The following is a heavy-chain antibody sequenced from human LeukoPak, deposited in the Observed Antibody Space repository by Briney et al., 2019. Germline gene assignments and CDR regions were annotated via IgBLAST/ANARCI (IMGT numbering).Heavy chain of an antibody. CDR3: ARATGYCSSTSCFWDH. CDR1: GFTFDDYA. CDR2: ISWNSGSI. V-gene: IGHV3-9*01. D-gene: IGHD2-2*01. Sequence: PGRSLRLSCAASGFTFDDYAMHWVRQAPGKGLEWVSGISWNSGSIGYADSVKGRFTISRDNAKNSLYLQMNSLRAEDTALYYCARATGYCSSTSCFWDHWGPGTLVIVSS. J-gene: IGHJ4*02.